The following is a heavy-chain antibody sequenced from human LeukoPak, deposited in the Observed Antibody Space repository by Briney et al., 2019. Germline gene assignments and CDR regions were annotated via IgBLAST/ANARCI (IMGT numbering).Heavy chain of an antibody. CDR1: GFTFSSYA. J-gene: IGHJ4*02. CDR2: ISYDGSNK. Sequence: PGGSLRLSCAASGFTFSSYAMHWVRQAPGKGLEWVALISYDGSNKYYADSVKGRFTISSDNSKNTLYLQMNSLRTEDTAVYYCARDSFYDSSGYYQKLGYWGQGTLVTVSS. D-gene: IGHD3-22*01. V-gene: IGHV3-30*04. CDR3: ARDSFYDSSGYYQKLGY.